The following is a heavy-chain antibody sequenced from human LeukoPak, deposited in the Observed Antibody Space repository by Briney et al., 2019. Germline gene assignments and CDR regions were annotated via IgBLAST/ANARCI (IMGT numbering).Heavy chain of an antibody. V-gene: IGHV3-23*01. CDR3: AKVSIVVVPAAAFDY. CDR2: ISGSGGST. J-gene: IGHJ4*02. Sequence: GGSLRLSCAASGFTFSSYSMNWVRQAPGKGLEWVSAISGSGGSTYYADSVKGRFTISRDNSKNTLYLQMNSLRAEDTAVYYCAKVSIVVVPAAAFDYWGQGTLVTVSS. CDR1: GFTFSSYS. D-gene: IGHD2-2*01.